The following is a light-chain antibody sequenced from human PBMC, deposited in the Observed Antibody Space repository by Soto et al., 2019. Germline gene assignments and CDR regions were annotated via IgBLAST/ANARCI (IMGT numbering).Light chain of an antibody. CDR3: AAWDDSLNGVV. CDR2: YNN. V-gene: IGLV1-44*01. Sequence: QSVLTQPRSTSGTPGQRVTISCSGASSNIGSNTVNWYQHLPGTAPKLLIYYNNQRPSGVPDRFSGSRSGTSASLAITGLQSGDDAYYYCAAWDDSLNGVVFGGGTKLTVL. CDR1: SSNIGSNT. J-gene: IGLJ2*01.